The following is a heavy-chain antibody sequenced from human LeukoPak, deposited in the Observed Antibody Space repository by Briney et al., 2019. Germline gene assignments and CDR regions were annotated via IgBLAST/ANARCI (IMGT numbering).Heavy chain of an antibody. V-gene: IGHV3-7*01. CDR3: AREENIAAAGSLDY. Sequence: GSLRPSCAASGFTFSSYWMSWVRQAPGKGLEWVANIKQDGSEKYYVDSVKGRFTISRDNAKNSLYLQMNSLRAEDTAVYYCAREENIAAAGSLDYWGQGTLVTVSS. D-gene: IGHD6-13*01. CDR2: IKQDGSEK. CDR1: GFTFSSYW. J-gene: IGHJ4*02.